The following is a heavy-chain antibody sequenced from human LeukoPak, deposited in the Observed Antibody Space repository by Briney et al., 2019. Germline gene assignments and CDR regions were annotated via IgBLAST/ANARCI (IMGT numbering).Heavy chain of an antibody. J-gene: IGHJ6*02. CDR1: GYTFTSYG. CDR3: ASSITYWNYVGMDV. D-gene: IGHD1-1*01. Sequence: ASVKVSCTASGYTFTSYGISWVRQAPGQGLEWMGWISAYNGNTNYAQKLQGRVTMTTDTSTSTAYMELRSLRSDDTAVYYCASSITYWNYVGMDVWGQGTTVTVSS. V-gene: IGHV1-18*01. CDR2: ISAYNGNT.